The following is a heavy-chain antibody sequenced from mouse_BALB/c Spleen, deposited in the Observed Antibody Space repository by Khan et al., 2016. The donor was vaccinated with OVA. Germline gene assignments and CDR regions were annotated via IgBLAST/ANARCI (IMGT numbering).Heavy chain of an antibody. J-gene: IGHJ2*01. Sequence: VQLQESGPGLVAPSQSLSITCTVSGFSLTSYGVHWVRQPPGKGLEWLAVIWAGGGTNYNSALMSRLSISKDNSKVQVLLKKNRLQTEDTAMYYCAGREDVWGQGTTLTVSS. CDR3: AGREDV. V-gene: IGHV2-9*02. CDR1: GFSLTSYG. CDR2: IWAGGGT.